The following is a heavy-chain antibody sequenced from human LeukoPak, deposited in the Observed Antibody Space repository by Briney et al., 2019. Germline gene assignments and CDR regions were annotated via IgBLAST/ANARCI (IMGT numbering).Heavy chain of an antibody. V-gene: IGHV1-2*02. J-gene: IGHJ4*02. CDR1: GYTFTGYY. CDR3: ARAGRYYDSSGYYYIY. CDR2: INPNSGGT. D-gene: IGHD3-22*01. Sequence: GASVKVSCKASGYTFTGYYMHWVRQAPGQGLEWMGWINPNSGGTNYAQKFQGRVTMTRDTSISTAYMELSRLRSDDTAVYYCARAGRYYDSSGYYYIYWGQGTLVTVSS.